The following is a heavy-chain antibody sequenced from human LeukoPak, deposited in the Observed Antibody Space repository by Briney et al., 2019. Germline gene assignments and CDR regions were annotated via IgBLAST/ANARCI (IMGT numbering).Heavy chain of an antibody. CDR3: AKSHSSGWYEVGTAIDY. J-gene: IGHJ4*02. CDR2: ISWNSGSI. CDR1: GFTFDDYA. V-gene: IGHV3-9*03. D-gene: IGHD6-19*01. Sequence: PGRSLRLSCAASGFTFDDYAMHWVRQAPGKGLEWVSGISWNSGSIGYADSVKGRFTISRDNAKNSLYLQMNSLGAEDMALYYCAKSHSSGWYEVGTAIDYWGQGTLVTVSS.